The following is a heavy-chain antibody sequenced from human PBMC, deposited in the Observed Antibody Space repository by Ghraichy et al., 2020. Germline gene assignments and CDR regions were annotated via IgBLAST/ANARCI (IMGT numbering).Heavy chain of an antibody. CDR1: GYTFTGYY. V-gene: IGHV1-2*02. J-gene: IGHJ4*02. CDR3: ARAAVGLGIYPGSRLFDY. Sequence: ASVKVSCKASGYTFTGYYMHWVRQAPGQGLEWMGWINPNSGGTNYAQKFQGRVTMTRDTSISTAYMELSRLRSDDTAVYYCARAAVGLGIYPGSRLFDYWGQGTLVTVSS. CDR2: INPNSGGT. D-gene: IGHD3/OR15-3a*01.